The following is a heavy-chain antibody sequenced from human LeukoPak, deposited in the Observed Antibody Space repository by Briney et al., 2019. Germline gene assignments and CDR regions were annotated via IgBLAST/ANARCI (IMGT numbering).Heavy chain of an antibody. J-gene: IGHJ4*02. CDR1: GFTFSSYA. Sequence: GGSLRLSCAASGFTFSSYAMSWVRQAPGKGLEWVSAISGSGGSTYYADSVKGRFTISRDNSKNTLYLQMNSLRAEDTAVYYCAKREYYYDSSGSIRPQGGYYFDYWGQGTLVTVSS. CDR3: AKREYYYDSSGSIRPQGGYYFDY. V-gene: IGHV3-23*01. CDR2: ISGSGGST. D-gene: IGHD3-22*01.